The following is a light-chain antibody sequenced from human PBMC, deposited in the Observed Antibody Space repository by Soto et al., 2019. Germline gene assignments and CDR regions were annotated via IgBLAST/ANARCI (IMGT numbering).Light chain of an antibody. CDR2: AAS. CDR3: QQSQSSPYT. V-gene: IGKV1-39*01. CDR1: QTISSY. Sequence: DIQMTQSPSSLSASVGDRVTITCRASQTISSYLNWYQQKPDKAPKLLIYAASSLQSGVPSRFSGSGSWTDFTLTISSLQPGDFATYYCQQSQSSPYTFGQGTKVEIK. J-gene: IGKJ2*01.